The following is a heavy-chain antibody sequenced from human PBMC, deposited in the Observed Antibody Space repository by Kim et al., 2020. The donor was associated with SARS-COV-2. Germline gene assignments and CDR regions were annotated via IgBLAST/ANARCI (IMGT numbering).Heavy chain of an antibody. D-gene: IGHD3-22*01. CDR3: AREGNYYDSSVDY. Sequence: SETLSLTCTVSGGSVSSGSYYWSWIRQPPGKGLEWIGYIYYSGSTNYNPSLKSRVTISVDTSKNQFSLKLSSVTAADTAVYYCAREGNYYDSSVDYWGQGTLVTVSS. J-gene: IGHJ4*02. V-gene: IGHV4-61*01. CDR2: IYYSGST. CDR1: GGSVSSGSYY.